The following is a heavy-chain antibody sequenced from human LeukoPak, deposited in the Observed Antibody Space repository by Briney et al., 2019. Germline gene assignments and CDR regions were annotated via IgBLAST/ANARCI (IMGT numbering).Heavy chain of an antibody. D-gene: IGHD3-3*01. CDR3: ARDTNREQDI. J-gene: IGHJ6*02. Sequence: GGSLRLSCAASGFTFSRDWIHWVRQAPGKGLEYVSAISGNGVTTHYTNSVKGRFTISRDNSKNTVYLQMGSLSTEDTAVYYCARDTNREQDIWGQGTTVTVSS. CDR2: ISGNGVTT. CDR1: GFTFSRDW. V-gene: IGHV3-64*01.